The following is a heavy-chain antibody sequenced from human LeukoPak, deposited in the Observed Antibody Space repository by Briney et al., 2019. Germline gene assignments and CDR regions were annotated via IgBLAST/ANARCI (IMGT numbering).Heavy chain of an antibody. V-gene: IGHV4-61*01. J-gene: IGHJ4*02. CDR1: GGSVSSGSYY. CDR3: ARALAAAGKDPYFDY. D-gene: IGHD6-13*01. CDR2: IYYSGST. Sequence: SETLSLTCTVSGGSVSSGSYYWSWIRQPPGKGLERIGYIYYSGSTNYNPSLKSRVTISVDTSKNQFSLKLSSVTAADTAVYYCARALAAAGKDPYFDYWGQGTLVTVSS.